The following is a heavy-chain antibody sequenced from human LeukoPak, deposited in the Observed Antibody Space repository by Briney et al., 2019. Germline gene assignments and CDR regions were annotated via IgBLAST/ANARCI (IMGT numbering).Heavy chain of an antibody. J-gene: IGHJ3*02. CDR2: INPNSGGT. CDR3: AREAVVVVEQAFDI. V-gene: IGHV1-2*02. CDR1: GYTFTGYY. Sequence: ASVKVSCKASGYTFTGYYMHWVRQAPGQGLEWMGWINPNSGGTNYAQKFQGRVTMTRDTSTSTVYMELSSLRSEDTAVYYCAREAVVVVEQAFDIWGQGTMVTVSS. D-gene: IGHD2-15*01.